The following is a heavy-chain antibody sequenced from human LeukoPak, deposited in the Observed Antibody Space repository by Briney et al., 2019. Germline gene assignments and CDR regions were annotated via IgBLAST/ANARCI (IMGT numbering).Heavy chain of an antibody. D-gene: IGHD3-10*01. V-gene: IGHV4-39*01. CDR1: GGSISSSNHY. CDR2: IHYSGST. J-gene: IGHJ4*02. CDR3: ASVDRGWFGVGDY. Sequence: SETLSLTCTVSGGSISSSNHYWGWIRQPPGKGLEWIGSIHYSGSTYYNPSLKSRLTISVDTSKNQFSLKLTSVTAADTAVYYCASVDRGWFGVGDYWGQGTLVTVSS.